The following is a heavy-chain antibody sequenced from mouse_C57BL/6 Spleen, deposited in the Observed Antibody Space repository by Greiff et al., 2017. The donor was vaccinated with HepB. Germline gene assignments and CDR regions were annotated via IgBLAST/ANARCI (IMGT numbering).Heavy chain of an antibody. CDR3: ASYYDYTWFAY. CDR2: IYPGSGNT. V-gene: IGHV1-66*01. D-gene: IGHD2-4*01. J-gene: IGHJ3*01. CDR1: GYSFTSYY. Sequence: VKLQESGPELVKPGASVKISCKASGYSFTSYYIHWVKQRPGQGLEWIGWIYPGSGNTKYIEKFKGKATLTADTSSSTAYMQLSSLTSEDSAVYYCASYYDYTWFAYWGQGTLVTVSA.